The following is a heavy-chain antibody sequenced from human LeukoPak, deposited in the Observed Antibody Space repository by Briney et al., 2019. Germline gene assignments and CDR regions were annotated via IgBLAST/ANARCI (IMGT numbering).Heavy chain of an antibody. J-gene: IGHJ3*01. CDR3: ARDMSTRVTPISYAFDV. V-gene: IGHV4-39*07. CDR1: GGSISSSSYY. D-gene: IGHD4-23*01. CDR2: IYYSGST. Sequence: SETLSLTCTVSGGSISSSSYYWGWIRQPPGKGLEWIGSIYYSGSTYYNPSLKSRVTISVDTSKNQFSLKLSSVTAADTAVYYCARDMSTRVTPISYAFDVWGQGTMVTVSS.